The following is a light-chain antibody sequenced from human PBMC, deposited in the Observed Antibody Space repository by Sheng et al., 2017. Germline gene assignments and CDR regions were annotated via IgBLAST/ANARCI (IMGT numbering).Light chain of an antibody. CDR1: QSVLFSSNNKDY. CDR2: WAS. Sequence: DIVMTQFPDSLAVSLGETATINCKSSQSVLFSSNNKDYLTWFQKKPGQPPKLLIYWASTRASGVSDRFSGSGSGTDFTLTISSLQAEDVAVYYCQQHYVTPRTFGQRTEVE. CDR3: QQHYVTPRT. J-gene: IGKJ1*01. V-gene: IGKV4-1*01.